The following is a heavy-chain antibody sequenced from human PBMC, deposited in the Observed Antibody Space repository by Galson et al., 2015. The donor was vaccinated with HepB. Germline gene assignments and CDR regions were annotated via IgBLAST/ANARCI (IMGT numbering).Heavy chain of an antibody. CDR2: ISYDGSNK. CDR3: AREMSGDYGGNSDYFDY. J-gene: IGHJ4*02. CDR1: GFTFSSYA. Sequence: SLRLSCAASGFTFSSYAMHWVRQAPGKGLEWVAVISYDGSNKYYADSVKGRFTISRDNSKNTLYLQMNSLRAEDTAVYYCAREMSGDYGGNSDYFDYWGQGTLVTVSS. V-gene: IGHV3-30*04. D-gene: IGHD4-23*01.